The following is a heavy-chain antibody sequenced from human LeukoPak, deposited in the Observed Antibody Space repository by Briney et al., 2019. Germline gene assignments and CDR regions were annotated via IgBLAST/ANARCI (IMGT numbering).Heavy chain of an antibody. CDR3: ARAPSYDSSGYYWGSSDY. J-gene: IGHJ4*02. CDR1: GGTFSSYA. Sequence: SVKVSCKASGGTFSSYAISWVRQAPGQGLEWMGGIIPIFGTANYAQKFQGRVTITADESTSTAYMELSSLRSEDTAVYYCARAPSYDSSGYYWGSSDYWGQGTLVTVSS. V-gene: IGHV1-69*01. D-gene: IGHD3-22*01. CDR2: IIPIFGTA.